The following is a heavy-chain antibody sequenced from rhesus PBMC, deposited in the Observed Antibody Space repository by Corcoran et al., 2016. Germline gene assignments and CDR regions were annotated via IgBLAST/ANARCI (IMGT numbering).Heavy chain of an antibody. Sequence: EVQLAESGGGLVQPGGSLRLSCEASGFTVTTYWMSWVRQGAGKGGEWVADVCDRSVDYGDSVKDRFTLSRDNAKNSLYLRMNNLRAEDTAVYYCTRTPWSPITRDVQGRFDVWGPGVLVTVSS. CDR1: GFTVTTYW. V-gene: IGHV3-11*01. D-gene: IGHD3-28*01. CDR2: VCDRSV. CDR3: TRTPWSPITRDVQGRFDV. J-gene: IGHJ5-1*01.